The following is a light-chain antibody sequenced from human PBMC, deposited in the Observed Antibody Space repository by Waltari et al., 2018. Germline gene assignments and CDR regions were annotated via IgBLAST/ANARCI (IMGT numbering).Light chain of an antibody. CDR3: QQYNSWYN. Sequence: DIQMTQSPSTLSASVGDRVTITCRGSQTISGWLAWYQQKPGNAPKLLIYKASSLQRGVPSRFSGSGSGTEYTLTISSLQPDDFATYYCQQYNSWYNFGQGTKLEIK. CDR1: QTISGW. CDR2: KAS. V-gene: IGKV1-5*03. J-gene: IGKJ2*01.